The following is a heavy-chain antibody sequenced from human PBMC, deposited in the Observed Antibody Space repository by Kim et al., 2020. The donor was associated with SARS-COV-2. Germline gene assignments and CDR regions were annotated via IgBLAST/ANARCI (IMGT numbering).Heavy chain of an antibody. V-gene: IGHV4-59*01. Sequence: SETLSLTCTVSGGSISSYYWSWILQPPGKGLEWIGYIYYSGSTNYNPSLKSRVTISVDTSKNQFSLKLSSVTAADTAVYYCARDRVRYYGSGPLVGGFWFDPWGQGTLVTVSS. D-gene: IGHD3-10*01. CDR1: GGSISSYY. CDR2: IYYSGST. J-gene: IGHJ5*02. CDR3: ARDRVRYYGSGPLVGGFWFDP.